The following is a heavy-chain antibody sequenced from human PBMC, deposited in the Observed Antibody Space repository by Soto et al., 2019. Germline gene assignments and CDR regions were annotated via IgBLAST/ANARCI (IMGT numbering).Heavy chain of an antibody. CDR2: IYHIGST. CDR1: GGSISSGCYS. CDR3: ARGGEAVTYFDY. J-gene: IGHJ4*02. D-gene: IGHD4-17*01. V-gene: IGHV4-30-2*01. Sequence: SETLSLTCAVSGGSISSGCYSWSWIRQPPGKGLEWIGYIYHIGSTYYNPSLKSRVTISVDRSKNQFSLKLSSVTAADTAVYYCARGGEAVTYFDYWGQGTLVTVSS.